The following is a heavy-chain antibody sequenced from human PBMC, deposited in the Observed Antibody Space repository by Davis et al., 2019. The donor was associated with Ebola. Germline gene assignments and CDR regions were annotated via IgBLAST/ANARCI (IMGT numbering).Heavy chain of an antibody. CDR1: GYTFTSYG. Sequence: SVKVSCKASGYTFTSYGMSWVRQAPGQGLEWMGGIIPIFHAAHYAQEFKGRLKITADESTTTAYMELSGLSSDDTATYYCAKNDTVSKWFDPWGQGTLVTVSS. V-gene: IGHV1-69*13. D-gene: IGHD4-11*01. CDR3: AKNDTVSKWFDP. CDR2: IIPIFHAA. J-gene: IGHJ5*02.